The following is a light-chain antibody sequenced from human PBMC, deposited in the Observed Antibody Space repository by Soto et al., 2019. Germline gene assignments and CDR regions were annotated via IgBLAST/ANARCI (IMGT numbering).Light chain of an antibody. CDR3: MQFAHFPRT. V-gene: IGKV2-24*01. CDR2: QIS. CDR1: QSLVYSDGNTY. Sequence: DVVLTQTPLSPPVTLGQPASISCRSSQSLVYSDGNTYLRWLQQRPGQPPRLLIYQISNRFSGVPDRFSGSGAGTEFTLKISRVEAEDVGVYYCMQFAHFPRTFGQGTKVGI. J-gene: IGKJ1*01.